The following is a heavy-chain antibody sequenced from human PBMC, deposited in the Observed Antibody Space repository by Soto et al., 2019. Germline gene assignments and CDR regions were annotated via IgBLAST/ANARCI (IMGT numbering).Heavy chain of an antibody. CDR1: GFSLGTSGMC. J-gene: IGHJ6*02. CDR2: IDWDDDK. Sequence: XGPTLVNPTQTLTLSCTFSGFSLGTSGMCVSWIRQPPGKSLEWLALIDWDDDKYYSTSLKTRLTISKDTSKNQVVLTMTNMDPVDTATYYCARDVVVVAARTYYYYGMDVRGQGTTVTVSS. D-gene: IGHD2-15*01. V-gene: IGHV2-70*01. CDR3: ARDVVVVAARTYYYYGMDV.